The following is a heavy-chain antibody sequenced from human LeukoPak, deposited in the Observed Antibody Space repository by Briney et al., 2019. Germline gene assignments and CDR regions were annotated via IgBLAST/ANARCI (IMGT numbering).Heavy chain of an antibody. V-gene: IGHV1-8*01. D-gene: IGHD2-2*01. CDR2: MNPNSGNT. J-gene: IGHJ6*03. CDR3: ARGVVQRPSLSVVVQHYYYYYYMDV. CDR1: GYTFTSYD. Sequence: GASVKVSCKASGYTFTSYDINWVRQATGQGLEWMGWMNPNSGNTGYAQKFQGRGTMTRNTSISTAYMELSSLRSEDTAVYYCARGVVQRPSLSVVVQHYYYYYYMDVWGKGTTVTVSS.